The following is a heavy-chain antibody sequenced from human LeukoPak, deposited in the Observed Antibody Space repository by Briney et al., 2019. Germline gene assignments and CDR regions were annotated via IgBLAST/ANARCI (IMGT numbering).Heavy chain of an antibody. D-gene: IGHD3-10*01. CDR2: IRSKAYGGTT. CDR1: GFTFCDYA. J-gene: IGHJ5*02. CDR3: TRAITMVRGVRWFDH. Sequence: GGSLRLSCTASGFTFCDYAMSWVRQAPGKGLEWVGFIRSKAYGGTTEYAASVKGRFTISRDDSKSIAYLQMNSLKTEDTAVYCCTRAITMVRGVRWFDHWGQGTLVTVSS. V-gene: IGHV3-49*04.